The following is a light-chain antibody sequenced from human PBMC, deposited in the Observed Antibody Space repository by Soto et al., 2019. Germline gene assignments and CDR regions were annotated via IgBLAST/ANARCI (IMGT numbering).Light chain of an antibody. CDR2: DAS. CDR3: QQRSNWPPWT. CDR1: QSVSNY. J-gene: IGKJ1*01. Sequence: EIVLTQSPATLSLSPGERATLSCRASQSVSNYLAWYQQKPGQAPRLLIYDASNRATGIPARFSGSGSGTDFTLTISSLEPEDFAVYYCQQRSNWPPWTFGQGTKVEVK. V-gene: IGKV3-11*01.